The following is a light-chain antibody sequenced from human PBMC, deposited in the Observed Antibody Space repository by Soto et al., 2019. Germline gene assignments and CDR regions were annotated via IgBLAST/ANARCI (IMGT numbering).Light chain of an antibody. V-gene: IGKV3D-20*02. J-gene: IGKJ1*01. Sequence: EVVLTQSLGTLSLSPGERATLSCGASQSVTGNYLAWYQQKPGQAPRLLIFGASTRATGIPDRFSGSGSGTDFTLTISSLEPEDFAVYYCQQRSNWPPTFGQGTKVDIK. CDR1: QSVTGNY. CDR2: GAS. CDR3: QQRSNWPPT.